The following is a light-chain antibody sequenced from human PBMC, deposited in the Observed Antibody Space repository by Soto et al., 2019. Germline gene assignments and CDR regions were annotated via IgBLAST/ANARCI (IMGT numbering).Light chain of an antibody. CDR2: LGS. J-gene: IGKJ4*01. CDR1: QSLLHSNGYNY. CDR3: MQA. Sequence: DIVMTQSPLSLPVTPGEPASISCRSSQSLLHSNGYNYLDWYLQKPGQSPQLLIYLGSNRASGVPDRFSGSGSGTDFTLKISRVEAEDVGVYYCMQAFGGGTKVEIK. V-gene: IGKV2-28*01.